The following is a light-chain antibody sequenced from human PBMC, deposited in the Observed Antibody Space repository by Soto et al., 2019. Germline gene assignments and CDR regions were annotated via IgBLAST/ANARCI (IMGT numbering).Light chain of an antibody. CDR1: QSVSSN. Sequence: EIVMTQSPATLSVSPGERATLSCRASQSVSSNLAWYQQKPGQAPRLLMYGASTRATGIPARFSGSGSGTEFTLSITSLEPEDFAVYYCQQRVTWPWTFGQGTKLEIK. J-gene: IGKJ1*01. CDR2: GAS. CDR3: QQRVTWPWT. V-gene: IGKV3-15*01.